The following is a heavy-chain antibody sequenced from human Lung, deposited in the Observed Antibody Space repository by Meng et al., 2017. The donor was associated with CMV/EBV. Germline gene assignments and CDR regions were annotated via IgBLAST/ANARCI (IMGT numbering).Heavy chain of an antibody. D-gene: IGHD3-22*01. V-gene: IGHV2-5*02. Sequence: LSTNGVGVGWIRQPPGKALEWLALIYWDDYKRYSPSLKSRLTITKDTSKNQVVLTMTNMDPVDTATYYCARRPSSYYDGSGYFFADYWGQGTLVTVSS. CDR3: ARRPSSYYDGSGYFFADY. CDR1: LSTNGVG. CDR2: IYWDDYK. J-gene: IGHJ4*02.